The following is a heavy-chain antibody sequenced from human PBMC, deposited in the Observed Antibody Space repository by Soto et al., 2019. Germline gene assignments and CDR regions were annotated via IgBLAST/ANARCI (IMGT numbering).Heavy chain of an antibody. CDR3: ARSSYCSSTSCYSY. CDR1: GFSLSTSGVG. D-gene: IGHD2-2*02. J-gene: IGHJ4*02. Sequence: QITLKESGPTLVKPTQTLTLTCTFSGFSLSTSGVGVGWIRQPPGKALEWLALIYWDDDKRYSPSLKSRLTITKDTSKNLVVLTMTNMDPVDTATYYCARSSYCSSTSCYSYWGQGTLVTVSS. V-gene: IGHV2-5*02. CDR2: IYWDDDK.